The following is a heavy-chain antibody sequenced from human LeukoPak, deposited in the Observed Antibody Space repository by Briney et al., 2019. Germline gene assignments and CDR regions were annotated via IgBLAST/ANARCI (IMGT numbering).Heavy chain of an antibody. D-gene: IGHD3-9*01. CDR3: ARVESLTGYYD. J-gene: IGHJ4*02. V-gene: IGHV1-2*02. CDR2: INPNSGGT. CDR1: GYTFTGYY. Sequence: ASVKVSCKASGYTFTGYYMHWVRQAPGQGLEWMGWINPNSGGTKYAQKFQGRVTMTRDTSTGTAYMELSRPRSDDTAVYYCARVESLTGYYDWGQGTLVTVSS.